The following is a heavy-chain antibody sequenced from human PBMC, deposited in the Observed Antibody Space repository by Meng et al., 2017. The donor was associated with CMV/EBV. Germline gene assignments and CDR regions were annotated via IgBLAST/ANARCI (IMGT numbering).Heavy chain of an antibody. V-gene: IGHV1-18*01. J-gene: IGHJ5*02. CDR1: AYTFTRDG. Sequence: QGLVVWVGAEVKQPGGAGDVSCQGSAYTFTRDGIRWVRQAPGQGLEWMGWISAYNGNTNYAQKLQGRVTMTTDTSTSTAYMELRSLRSDDTAVYYCARVGGGNWSDPWGQGTLVTVSS. CDR2: ISAYNGNT. CDR3: ARVGGGNWSDP. D-gene: IGHD3-16*01.